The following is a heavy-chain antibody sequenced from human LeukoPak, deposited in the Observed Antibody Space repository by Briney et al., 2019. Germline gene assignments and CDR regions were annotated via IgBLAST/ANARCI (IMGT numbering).Heavy chain of an antibody. CDR1: GGSISSSNW. J-gene: IGHJ4*02. V-gene: IGHV4-4*02. CDR3: ARRDSSIVAALNY. CDR2: IYHSGST. Sequence: SGTLSLTCAVSGGSISSSNWWSWVRQPPGKGLEWIGEIYHSGSTSYNPSLKSRVTISVDKSKNQFSLKLSSVTAADTAVYYCARRDSSIVAALNYWGQGTLVTVSS. D-gene: IGHD6-6*01.